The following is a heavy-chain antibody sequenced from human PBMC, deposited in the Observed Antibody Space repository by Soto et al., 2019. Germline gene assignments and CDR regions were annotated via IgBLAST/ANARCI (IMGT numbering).Heavy chain of an antibody. CDR1: GGSISSDY. V-gene: IGHV4-59*01. J-gene: IGHJ6*02. CDR3: ARDSAYCSGGSCYGQLYYYGMDV. CDR2: IYYSGST. D-gene: IGHD2-15*01. Sequence: SETLSLTCTVSGGSISSDYWSWIRQPPGKGLEWIGYIYYSGSTNYNPSLKSRVTISVDTSKNQFSLKLSSVTAADTAVYYCARDSAYCSGGSCYGQLYYYGMDVWGQGTTVTVSS.